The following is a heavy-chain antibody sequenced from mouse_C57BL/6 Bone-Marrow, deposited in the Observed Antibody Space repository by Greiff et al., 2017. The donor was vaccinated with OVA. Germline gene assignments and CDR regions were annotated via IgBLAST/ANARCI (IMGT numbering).Heavy chain of an antibody. CDR1: GFTFSSYA. CDR3: ARDRESWFAY. CDR2: ISDGGSYT. J-gene: IGHJ3*01. V-gene: IGHV5-4*01. Sequence: EVQLQESGGGLVKPGGSLKLSCAASGFTFSSYAMTWVRPTPEKRLEWVATISDGGSYTQYPDNVKGRFTIPMDKDKNILYLQMSHLKSEDTAMYYCARDRESWFAYWGQGTLVTVSA. D-gene: IGHD3-1*01.